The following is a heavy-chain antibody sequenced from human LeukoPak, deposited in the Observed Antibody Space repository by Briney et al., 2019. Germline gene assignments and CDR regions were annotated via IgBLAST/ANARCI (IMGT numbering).Heavy chain of an antibody. CDR2: ISSSSSYI. J-gene: IGHJ2*01. V-gene: IGHV3-21*01. D-gene: IGHD4-17*01. CDR3: SRGTTSDWYFDL. CDR1: GFTFSRHS. Sequence: GGSLRLSCAASGFTFSRHSINWVRQAPGKGLEWVSSISSSSSYIYYADSVKGRFTISRDNAKNSLYLQMNSLRAEDTAVYYCSRGTTSDWYFDLWGRGTLVTVSS.